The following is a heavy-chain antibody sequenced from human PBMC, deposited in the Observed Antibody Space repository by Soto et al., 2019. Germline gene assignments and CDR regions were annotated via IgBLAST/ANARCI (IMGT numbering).Heavy chain of an antibody. J-gene: IGHJ6*02. D-gene: IGHD3-3*02. CDR3: ARDNILEILYGGMDV. Sequence: SETLSLTCTVSGGSISSGDYYWSWIRQPPGKGLEWIGYIYYSGSTYYNPSLKSRVTISVDTSKNQFSLKLSSVTAADTAVYYGARDNILEILYGGMDVWAKGPRSPSP. CDR1: GGSISSGDYY. V-gene: IGHV4-30-4*01. CDR2: IYYSGST.